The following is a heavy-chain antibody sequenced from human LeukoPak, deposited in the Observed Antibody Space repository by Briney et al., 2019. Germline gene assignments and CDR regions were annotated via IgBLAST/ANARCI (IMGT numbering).Heavy chain of an antibody. D-gene: IGHD6-19*01. CDR3: AKDGGWETYYFDY. Sequence: GGSLRLSCAASGFTFDDYAMHWVRQAPGKGLEWVSGISWNSGSIGYADSVKGRFTISRDNAKNSLYLQMNSLRAEDTALYYCAKDGGWETYYFDYWGQGTLVTVSS. CDR1: GFTFDDYA. V-gene: IGHV3-9*01. J-gene: IGHJ4*02. CDR2: ISWNSGSI.